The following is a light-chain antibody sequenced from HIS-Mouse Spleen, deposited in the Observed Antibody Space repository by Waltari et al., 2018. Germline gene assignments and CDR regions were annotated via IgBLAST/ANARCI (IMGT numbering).Light chain of an antibody. CDR1: ALPKKY. CDR2: EYS. V-gene: IGLV3-10*01. Sequence: SYELTQPPSVSVSPVQTARITCSGDALPKKYAYWYQQKSGHAPVLVIYEYSKRHSGIPERFSGSSSGTMATLTISGAQVEDEADYYCYSTDSSGNHRVFGGGTKLTVL. CDR3: YSTDSSGNHRV. J-gene: IGLJ2*01.